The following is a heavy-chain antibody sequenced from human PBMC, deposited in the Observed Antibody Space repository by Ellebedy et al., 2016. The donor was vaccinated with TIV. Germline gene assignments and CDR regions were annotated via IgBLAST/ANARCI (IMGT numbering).Heavy chain of an antibody. CDR2: MSSDDNTE. J-gene: IGHJ6*02. CDR1: GFSFSSHG. Sequence: GESLKISCTASGFSFSSHGMHRVRQAPGKGLEWVAVMSSDDNTEYYAESVKGRFTISRANSKNTLYLQMNSLRTEDTAVYYCARAGEAYCSSNSCFGHYYYYRMDVWGQGTTVTVSS. CDR3: ARAGEAYCSSNSCFGHYYYYRMDV. V-gene: IGHV3-30*03. D-gene: IGHD2-2*01.